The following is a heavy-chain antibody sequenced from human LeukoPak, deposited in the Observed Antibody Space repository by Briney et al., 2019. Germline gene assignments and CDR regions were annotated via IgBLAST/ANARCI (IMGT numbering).Heavy chain of an antibody. Sequence: SETLSLTCTVSGGSISSYYWSWIRQPAGKGLEWIGRIYTSGSTNYNPSLKSRVTISVDTSKNQFSLKLSSVTAADTAVYYCARGYSSGWYFVYWGLGTLVTVSS. CDR3: ARGYSSGWYFVY. D-gene: IGHD6-19*01. CDR2: IYTSGST. CDR1: GGSISSYY. J-gene: IGHJ4*02. V-gene: IGHV4-4*07.